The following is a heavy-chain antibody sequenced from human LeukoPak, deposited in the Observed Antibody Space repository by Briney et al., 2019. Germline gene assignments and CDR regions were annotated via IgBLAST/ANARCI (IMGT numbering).Heavy chain of an antibody. V-gene: IGHV3-30*02. Sequence: PGGSLKLSCAASGFTFSGSAMHWVRQAPGKGLEWVAFIRYDGSNKYYADSVKGRFTISRDNSKNTLYLQMNSLRPDDTAVYYCAKDYDFWSGYYSDWGQGTLVTVSS. CDR1: GFTFSGSA. D-gene: IGHD3-3*01. CDR2: IRYDGSNK. CDR3: AKDYDFWSGYYSD. J-gene: IGHJ4*02.